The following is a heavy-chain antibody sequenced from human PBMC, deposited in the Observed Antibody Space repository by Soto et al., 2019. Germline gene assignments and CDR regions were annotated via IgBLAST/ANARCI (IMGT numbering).Heavy chain of an antibody. CDR1: GFTFSSYG. CDR3: AKSPGELLLGY. J-gene: IGHJ4*02. V-gene: IGHV3-30*18. Sequence: PGGSLRLSCAASGFTFSSYGMHWVRQAPGKGLEWVAVISYDGSNKYYADSVKGRFTISRDNSKNTLYLQMNSLRAEDTAVYYCAKSPGELLLGYWGQGTLVTVSS. CDR2: ISYDGSNK. D-gene: IGHD1-26*01.